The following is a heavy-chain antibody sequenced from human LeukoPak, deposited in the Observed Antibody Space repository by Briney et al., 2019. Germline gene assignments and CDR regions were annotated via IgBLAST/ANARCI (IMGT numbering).Heavy chain of an antibody. Sequence: ASVKVSCKASGGTFSSYAISWVRQAPGPGLEWMGWMNPNSGNTGYAQKFQGRVTMTRNTSISTAYMELSSLRSEDTAVYYCAREYGSGSYLSYYYYGMDVWGQGTTVTVSS. D-gene: IGHD3-10*01. CDR2: MNPNSGNT. CDR3: AREYGSGSYLSYYYYGMDV. V-gene: IGHV1-8*02. J-gene: IGHJ6*02. CDR1: GGTFSSYA.